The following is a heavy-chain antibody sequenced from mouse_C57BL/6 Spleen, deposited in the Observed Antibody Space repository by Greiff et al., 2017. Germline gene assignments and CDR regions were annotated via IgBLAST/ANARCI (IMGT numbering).Heavy chain of an antibody. D-gene: IGHD2-4*01. CDR1: GFTFSDYY. CDR3: AREGDDYPFAY. V-gene: IGHV5-16*01. Sequence: EVKVVESEGGLVQPGSSMKLSCTASGFTFSDYYMAWVRQVPEKGLEWVANINYDGSSTYYLDSLKSRFIISRDNAKNILYLQMSSLKSEDTATYYCAREGDDYPFAYWGQGTLVTVSA. CDR2: INYDGSST. J-gene: IGHJ3*01.